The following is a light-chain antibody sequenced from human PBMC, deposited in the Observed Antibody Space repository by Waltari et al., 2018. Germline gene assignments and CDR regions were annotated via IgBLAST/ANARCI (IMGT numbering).Light chain of an antibody. Sequence: YVLTQPPSVSVDPGKTARLTCGGDNIGSKSVNGYQQKPGQAPVLGMFYDSDRPSEIPERVSGSNSGNTATLTSGWGEAGDDADYHCQVWDDVTDSGVFGGGTKLTVL. CDR3: QVWDDVTDSGV. V-gene: IGLV3-21*04. CDR2: YDS. J-gene: IGLJ3*02. CDR1: NIGSKS.